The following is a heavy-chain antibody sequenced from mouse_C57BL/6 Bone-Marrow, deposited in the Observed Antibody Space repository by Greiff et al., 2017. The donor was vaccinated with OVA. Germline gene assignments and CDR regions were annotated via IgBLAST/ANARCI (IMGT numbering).Heavy chain of an antibody. J-gene: IGHJ3*01. V-gene: IGHV1-74*01. D-gene: IGHD2-3*01. CDR3: AMTIDDGYRRVWLAN. CDR1: GYTFTSYW. CDR2: IHPSDSDT. Sequence: QVQLQQPGAELVKPGASVKVSCKASGYTFTSYWMHWVKQRPGQGLEWIGRIHPSDSDTNYNQKFKGKATLTVDKSSSTAYMQLSSLTSEDSAVYYCAMTIDDGYRRVWLANGGQGTLVTVSA.